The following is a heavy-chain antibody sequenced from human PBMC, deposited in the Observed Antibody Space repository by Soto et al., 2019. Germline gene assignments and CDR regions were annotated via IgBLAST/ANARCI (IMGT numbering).Heavy chain of an antibody. V-gene: IGHV3-23*01. CDR2: ISGSGGST. J-gene: IGHJ3*02. Sequence: RRLSCAASGFTFSSYAMSWVRQAPGKGLEWVSAISGSGGSTYYADSVTGRFTISRDNSKKKLYLQMNSLRAEDTAVYYCATYVVVGAAFDIWGQGKMVTVSS. CDR1: GFTFSSYA. D-gene: IGHD3-16*01. CDR3: ATYVVVGAAFDI.